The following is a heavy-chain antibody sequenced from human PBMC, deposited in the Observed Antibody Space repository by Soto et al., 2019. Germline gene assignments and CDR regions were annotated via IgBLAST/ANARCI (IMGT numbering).Heavy chain of an antibody. V-gene: IGHV3-9*01. D-gene: IGHD3-10*01. CDR1: GFTFDDYA. J-gene: IGHJ4*02. Sequence: EVQLVESGGGLVQPGRSLRLSCAASGFTFDDYAMHWVRQAPGKGLEWVSGISWNSGSIGYADSVKGRFTISRDNAKNSLYLQRNSLRAEDTALYYCAKDHDYGSGSYITLFDYWGQGTLVTVSS. CDR2: ISWNSGSI. CDR3: AKDHDYGSGSYITLFDY.